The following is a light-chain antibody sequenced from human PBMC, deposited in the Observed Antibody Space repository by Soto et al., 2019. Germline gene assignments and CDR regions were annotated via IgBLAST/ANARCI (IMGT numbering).Light chain of an antibody. V-gene: IGLV1-44*01. CDR3: AAWDDSLNGGV. CDR1: TSNIGSNT. CDR2: SHN. J-gene: IGLJ2*01. Sequence: QSVLTQPPSASGTPGQRVTISCSGSTSNIGSNTVNWYHHLPGTAPKLLIYSHNKRPSGVPDRFSGSRSGTSASLAISGLQADDEDDYDCAAWDDSLNGGVFGGGTQLPV.